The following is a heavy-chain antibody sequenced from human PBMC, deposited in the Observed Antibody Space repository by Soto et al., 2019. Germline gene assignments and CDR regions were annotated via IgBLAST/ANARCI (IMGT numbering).Heavy chain of an antibody. V-gene: IGHV3-49*04. CDR3: TRVSEWLIRIRFHYYGRDV. D-gene: IGHD6-19*01. CDR2: ISSNTYGATT. J-gene: IGHJ6*02. Sequence: GGSLRLSCITSGFTFSVYTMNWVRQSPGKGLEWVGSISSNTYGATTEYAASVKDRFIISRDDSKSIAYLQMNSLKSEDTGVYYCTRVSEWLIRIRFHYYGRDVWGQGTTVTVSS. CDR1: GFTFSVYT.